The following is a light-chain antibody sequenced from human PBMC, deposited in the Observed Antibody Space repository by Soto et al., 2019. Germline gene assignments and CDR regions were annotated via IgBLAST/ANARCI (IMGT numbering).Light chain of an antibody. CDR2: DVS. J-gene: IGLJ2*01. V-gene: IGLV2-14*03. CDR1: SSDVGAYNS. Sequence: QSALTQPASVSGSPGQSITISCTGTSSDVGAYNSVFWYQHHPDKAPKLMIYDVSNRPSGVSNRFSGSKSGNTASLTISGLQAEDEADYYCTSSTRSDTVLFGGGTKLTVL. CDR3: TSSTRSDTVL.